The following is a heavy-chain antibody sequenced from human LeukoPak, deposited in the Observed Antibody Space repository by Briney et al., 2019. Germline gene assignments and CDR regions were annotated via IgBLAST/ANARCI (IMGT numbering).Heavy chain of an antibody. J-gene: IGHJ4*02. V-gene: IGHV1-18*01. D-gene: IGHD6-13*01. CDR3: ARGPLGSSWYTKFDY. CDR2: ISAYNGNT. CDR1: GYTFTSYG. Sequence: ASVKVSCKASGYTFTSYGISWVRQAPGQGLEWMGWISAYNGNTDYSQKLQGRATMTTDTSTSTAYMELRSLRSDDTAVYYCARGPLGSSWYTKFDYWGQGTLVTVSS.